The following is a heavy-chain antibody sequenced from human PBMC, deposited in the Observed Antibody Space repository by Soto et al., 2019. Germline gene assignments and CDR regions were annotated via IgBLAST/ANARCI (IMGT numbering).Heavy chain of an antibody. CDR1: GYTFTSYY. J-gene: IGHJ1*01. CDR3: ARESKAYYYDSSGYYPFQH. V-gene: IGHV1-46*01. CDR2: INPSVGST. D-gene: IGHD3-22*01. Sequence: ASVKVSCKASGYTFTSYYMHWVRQAPGQGLEWMGIINPSVGSTSYAQKFQGRVTMTRDTSTSTAYMELSSLRSEDTAVYYCARESKAYYYDSSGYYPFQHWGQGTLVTVSS.